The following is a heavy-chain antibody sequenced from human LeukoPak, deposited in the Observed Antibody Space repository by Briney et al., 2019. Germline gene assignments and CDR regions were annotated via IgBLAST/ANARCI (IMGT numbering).Heavy chain of an antibody. CDR1: GFTFSSYE. CDR2: ISSSGSTI. Sequence: PGGSLRLSCAASGFTFSSYEMNWVRQAPGKGLEWVSYISSSGSTIYYADSVKGRFTISRDNSKNTLYLQMNSLRAEDTAVYYCAKDQRRYYCDSSGYPDVWGKGTTVTISS. CDR3: AKDQRRYYCDSSGYPDV. V-gene: IGHV3-48*03. J-gene: IGHJ6*04. D-gene: IGHD3-22*01.